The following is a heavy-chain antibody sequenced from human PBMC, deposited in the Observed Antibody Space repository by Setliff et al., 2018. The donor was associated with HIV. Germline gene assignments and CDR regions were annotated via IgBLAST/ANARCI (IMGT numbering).Heavy chain of an antibody. D-gene: IGHD3-22*01. J-gene: IGHJ6*03. CDR3: ASAYYYDSSGRTGYYMDV. CDR2: IIPISGTA. CDR1: GGTFSNYG. Sequence: ASVKVSCKASGGTFSNYGMSWVRQAPGQGLEWMGGIIPISGTANYAQKFQGRVTITADKSTSTAYMELSSLRSEDTAVYYCASAYYYDSSGRTGYYMDVWGKGTTVTVSS. V-gene: IGHV1-69*06.